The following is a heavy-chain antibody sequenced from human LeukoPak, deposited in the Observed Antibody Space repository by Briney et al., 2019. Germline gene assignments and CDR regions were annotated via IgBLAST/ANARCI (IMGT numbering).Heavy chain of an antibody. J-gene: IGHJ4*02. V-gene: IGHV1-2*02. CDR3: ARGVEPLAANTLAY. Sequence: ASVKVSCKASGYIFTNYYIYWLRKAPGQGLECLGWINPNNGDTKSAPKFQGRVTMTGDTSINTAYLDLSSLTFDDTAVYHCARGVEPLAANTLAYWGQGTLVTVSS. CDR2: INPNNGDT. CDR1: GYIFTNYY. D-gene: IGHD1-14*01.